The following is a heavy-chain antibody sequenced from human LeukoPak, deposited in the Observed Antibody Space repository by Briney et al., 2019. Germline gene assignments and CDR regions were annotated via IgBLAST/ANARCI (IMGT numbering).Heavy chain of an antibody. Sequence: ASVKVSCKASGGTFSSYAISWVRQAPGQGLEWMGGIIPILGTANYAQKFQGRVTITADESTSTAYMELSSLRSEDTAVYYCARSGYCSSTSCWWFDPWGQGTLVTVSS. D-gene: IGHD2-2*01. J-gene: IGHJ5*02. CDR3: ARSGYCSSTSCWWFDP. CDR2: IIPILGTA. CDR1: GGTFSSYA. V-gene: IGHV1-69*13.